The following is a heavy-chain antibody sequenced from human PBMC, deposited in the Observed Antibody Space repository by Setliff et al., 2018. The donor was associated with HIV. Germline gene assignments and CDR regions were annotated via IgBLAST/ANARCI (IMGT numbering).Heavy chain of an antibody. CDR2: ISGSGDGT. J-gene: IGHJ4*02. D-gene: IGHD5-12*01. V-gene: IGHV3-23*01. Sequence: PGGSLRLSCVASGFTFSRYAMSWVRQAPGKGLEWVSVISGSGDGTYYADSVKGRFTISRDNSKNTLNLQMNTLRAEATAMYYCAKVGREYNGYDLTFDSWGQGTLVTVSS. CDR1: GFTFSRYA. CDR3: AKVGREYNGYDLTFDS.